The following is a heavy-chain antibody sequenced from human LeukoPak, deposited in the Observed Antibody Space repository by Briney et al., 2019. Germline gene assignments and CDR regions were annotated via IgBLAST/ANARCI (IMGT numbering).Heavy chain of an antibody. D-gene: IGHD1-26*01. V-gene: IGHV1-69*05. CDR2: IIPIFGTA. Sequence: GASVKVSCKASGGTFSSYAISWVRQAPGQGLEWMGGIIPIFGTANYAQKFQGRVTITTDESTSTAYMELSSLRSEDTAVYYCAGQKGAPPGLAEMDVWGKGTTVTVSS. CDR1: GGTFSSYA. J-gene: IGHJ6*04. CDR3: AGQKGAPPGLAEMDV.